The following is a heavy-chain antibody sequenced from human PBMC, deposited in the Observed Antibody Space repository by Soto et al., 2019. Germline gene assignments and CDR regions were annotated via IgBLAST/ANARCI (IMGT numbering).Heavy chain of an antibody. Sequence: DVQLVESGGGLVQPGGSLRLSCAASGFTFTNYWMHWVRQAPEKGLVWVSRIDSEGIYTSYADSVKGRFTISRDNAKNTLYLQMNDLGAEDTAVYYCGSVFEYWGQGSLVTVSS. CDR1: GFTFTNYW. CDR3: GSVFEY. J-gene: IGHJ4*02. V-gene: IGHV3-74*01. CDR2: IDSEGIYT.